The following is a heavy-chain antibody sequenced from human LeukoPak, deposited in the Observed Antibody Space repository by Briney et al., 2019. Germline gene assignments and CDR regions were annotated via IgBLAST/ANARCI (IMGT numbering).Heavy chain of an antibody. V-gene: IGHV1-8*03. J-gene: IGHJ3*02. CDR2: MNPNSGNT. Sequence: ASVKVSCKASGYTFTSYDINWVRQATGQGLEWMGRMNPNSGNTGYAQKFQGRVTITRNTSISTAYMELSSLRSEDTAVYYCARVVGELLQLADAFDIWGQGTMVTVSS. CDR1: GYTFTSYD. D-gene: IGHD1-26*01. CDR3: ARVVGELLQLADAFDI.